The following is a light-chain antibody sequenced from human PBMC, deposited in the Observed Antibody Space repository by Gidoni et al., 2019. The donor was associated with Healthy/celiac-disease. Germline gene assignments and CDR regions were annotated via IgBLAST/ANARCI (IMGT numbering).Light chain of an antibody. CDR3: QHYNNWLRG. CDR2: GAS. J-gene: IGKJ1*01. CDR1: QSVSSN. Sequence: EIVMTQSPATLSVSPGERATLSCRASQSVSSNLAWYQQKPGQAPRLLIYGASTRATGIPARFSGGGSGTEFTLTISSLQSEDSAVYYCQHYNNWLRGFGQGTKVEIK. V-gene: IGKV3-15*01.